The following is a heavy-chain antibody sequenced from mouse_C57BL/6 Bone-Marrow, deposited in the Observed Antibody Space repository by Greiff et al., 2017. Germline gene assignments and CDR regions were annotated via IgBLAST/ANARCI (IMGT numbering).Heavy chain of an antibody. V-gene: IGHV1-55*01. CDR3: ARGNDGYP. D-gene: IGHD2-3*01. J-gene: IGHJ1*03. Sequence: QVQLQQSGPELVKPGASVKISCKASGYTFTSYWITWVKQRPGQGLEWIGDIYPGSGSTNYNEKFKSKATLTVDTSSSTAYMQLSSLTSEDSAVYYCARGNDGYPWGTGTTVTVSS. CDR1: GYTFTSYW. CDR2: IYPGSGST.